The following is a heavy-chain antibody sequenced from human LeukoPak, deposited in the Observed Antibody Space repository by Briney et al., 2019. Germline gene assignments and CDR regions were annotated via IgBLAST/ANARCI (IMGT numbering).Heavy chain of an antibody. CDR1: GGTFSSYA. J-gene: IGHJ6*04. V-gene: IGHV1-69*13. Sequence: SVKVSCKASGGTFSSYAISWVRQAPGQGPEWMGGIIPIFGTANYAQKFQGRVTITADESTSTAYVELSSLRSEDTAVYYCARDHTAMVKDYYYGMDVWGKGTTVTVSS. CDR3: ARDHTAMVKDYYYGMDV. D-gene: IGHD5-18*01. CDR2: IIPIFGTA.